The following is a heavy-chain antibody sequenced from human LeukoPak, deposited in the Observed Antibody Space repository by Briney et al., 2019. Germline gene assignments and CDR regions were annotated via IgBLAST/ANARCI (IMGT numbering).Heavy chain of an antibody. CDR2: INPNSGGT. Sequence: ASVKVSCKASGYTFTGYYMHWVRQAPGQGLEWMGWINPNSGGTNYAQKFQGRVTMTRDTSISTAYMELSRLRSDDTAVYYCARAGTGTTWGPGATNWFDPWGQGTLVTVSS. CDR1: GYTFTGYY. J-gene: IGHJ5*02. D-gene: IGHD1-7*01. CDR3: ARAGTGTTWGPGATNWFDP. V-gene: IGHV1-2*02.